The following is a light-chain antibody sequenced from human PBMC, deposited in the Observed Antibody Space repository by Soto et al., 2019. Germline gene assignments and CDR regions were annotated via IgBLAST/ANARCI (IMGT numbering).Light chain of an antibody. V-gene: IGKV3-20*01. J-gene: IGKJ1*01. Sequence: ENVLTQSPDTLSLSPGERATLSCRASQVFSTSHLAWYQLKPGQAPRLLIYRASTRAAGIPDRFSGSGSGTDFTLTISRLEPEDFAVYFCLQYDSSPRTFGQGTKVDI. CDR1: QVFSTSH. CDR3: LQYDSSPRT. CDR2: RAS.